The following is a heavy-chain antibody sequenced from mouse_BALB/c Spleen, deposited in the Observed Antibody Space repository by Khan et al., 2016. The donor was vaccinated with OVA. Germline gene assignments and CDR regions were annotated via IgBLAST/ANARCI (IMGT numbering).Heavy chain of an antibody. J-gene: IGHJ3*01. CDR1: GYTFTSYT. D-gene: IGHD2-14*01. V-gene: IGHV1-4*01. Sequence: QVQLQQSGAELARPGASVKMSCKASGYTFTSYTIHWIKVRPGQGLEWIGFINPSNGYTNYNQKFKDKATLTADKSSTTVHMQLSSLTSDDSAVYNCVRDWAYHRNVCWFAYWGQGTLVTVSA. CDR3: VRDWAYHRNVCWFAY. CDR2: INPSNGYT.